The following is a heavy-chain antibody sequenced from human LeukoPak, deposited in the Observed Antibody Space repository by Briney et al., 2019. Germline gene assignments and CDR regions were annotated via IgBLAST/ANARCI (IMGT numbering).Heavy chain of an antibody. V-gene: IGHV1-18*01. D-gene: IGHD3-3*01. CDR3: ARDYWRITIFGVVDEKPNWFDP. J-gene: IGHJ5*02. CDR2: ISAYNGNT. CDR1: GYTFTSYG. Sequence: ASVKVSCKASGYTFTSYGISWVRQAPGQGLEWMGWISAYNGNTNYAQKPQGRVTMTTDTSTSTAYMELRSLRSDDTAVYYCARDYWRITIFGVVDEKPNWFDPWGQGTLVTVSS.